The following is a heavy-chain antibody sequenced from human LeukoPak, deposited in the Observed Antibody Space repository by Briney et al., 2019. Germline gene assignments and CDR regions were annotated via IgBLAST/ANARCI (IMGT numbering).Heavy chain of an antibody. CDR1: GFTFSNAW. CDR2: IKSKSDGGTT. J-gene: IGHJ4*02. D-gene: IGHD5-12*01. CDR3: TTEASGYDWDVDY. Sequence: GGSLGLSCAASGFTFSNAWMSWVRQAPGKGLEWVGCIKSKSDGGTTDYAAPVKGRFTISRDDSKNTLYLQMNSLKTGDTAVYDCTTEASGYDWDVDYWGQGTLVTVSS. V-gene: IGHV3-15*01.